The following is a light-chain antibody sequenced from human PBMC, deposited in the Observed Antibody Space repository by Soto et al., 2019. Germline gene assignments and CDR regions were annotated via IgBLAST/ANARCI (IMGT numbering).Light chain of an antibody. V-gene: IGLV1-40*01. Sequence: QSALTQPPSVSGAPGQRVTISCTGNSSNLGGGYDVPWYQQLPGAAPKLVIFGNRNRPSGVPERFSGSKSGTSASLAITGLQAEDEADYYCQAYDYSFTASVFGGGTKVTVL. CDR2: GNR. J-gene: IGLJ3*02. CDR1: SSNLGGGYD. CDR3: QAYDYSFTASV.